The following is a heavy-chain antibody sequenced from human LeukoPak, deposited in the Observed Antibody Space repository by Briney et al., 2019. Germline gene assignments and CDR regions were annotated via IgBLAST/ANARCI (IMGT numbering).Heavy chain of an antibody. Sequence: GRSLRLSCAASGFTFNSYGMHWVRQAPGKGLEWVAVAYDDGSNKYYADSVKGRFAISKDNSKNTLYAQMNSLRAEDTAVYYCATGSGYYYGHWGQGTLVTVSS. J-gene: IGHJ4*02. D-gene: IGHD3-22*01. CDR3: ATGSGYYYGH. CDR2: AYDDGSNK. CDR1: GFTFNSYG. V-gene: IGHV3-33*01.